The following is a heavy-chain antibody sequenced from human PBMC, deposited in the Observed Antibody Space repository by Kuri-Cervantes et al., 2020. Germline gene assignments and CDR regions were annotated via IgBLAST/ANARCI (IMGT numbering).Heavy chain of an antibody. CDR3: AKDRLSYSSSWDDAFDI. CDR1: GFTFSSYW. J-gene: IGHJ3*02. CDR2: IKQDGSEK. D-gene: IGHD6-13*01. V-gene: IGHV3-7*01. Sequence: GESLKISCAASGFTFSSYWMSWVRQAPGKGLEWVANIKQDGSEKYYVDSVKGRFTISRDNAKNSLYLQMNSLRAEDTAVYYCAKDRLSYSSSWDDAFDIWGQGTMVTVSS.